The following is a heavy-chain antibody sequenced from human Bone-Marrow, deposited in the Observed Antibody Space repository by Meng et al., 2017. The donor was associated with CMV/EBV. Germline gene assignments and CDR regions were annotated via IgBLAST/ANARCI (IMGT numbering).Heavy chain of an antibody. V-gene: IGHV1-18*04. Sequence: ASVKVSCKASGFTFTGHYLHWVRQAPGQGLEWMGWISAYNGNTNYAQKVQGRVTMTTDTSTSTAYMELRSLRSDDTAVYYCARDCSSASCYFFPWGQGTMVTVSS. CDR2: ISAYNGNT. J-gene: IGHJ3*01. D-gene: IGHD2-2*01. CDR1: GFTFTGHY. CDR3: ARDCSSASCYFFP.